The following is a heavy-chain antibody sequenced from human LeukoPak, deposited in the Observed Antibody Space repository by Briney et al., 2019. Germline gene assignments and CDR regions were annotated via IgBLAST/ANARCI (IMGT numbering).Heavy chain of an antibody. CDR1: GGSISSSSYY. Sequence: SETLSLTCTVSGGSISSSSYYWGWIRQPPGKGLEWIGSIYYSGSTYYNPSLKSRVTISVDTSKNQFSLKLSSVTAADTAVYYCARGLGGEWDTAMDYWGQGTLVTVSS. J-gene: IGHJ4*02. CDR2: IYYSGST. CDR3: ARGLGGEWDTAMDY. D-gene: IGHD5-18*01. V-gene: IGHV4-39*07.